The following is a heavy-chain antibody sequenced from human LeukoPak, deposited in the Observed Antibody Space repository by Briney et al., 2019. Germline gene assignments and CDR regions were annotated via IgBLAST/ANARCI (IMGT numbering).Heavy chain of an antibody. CDR1: DGSSSGYF. Sequence: SETLSLTCAVFDGSSSGYFWTWFRLSPGRGLEWLGEINQSGTTNYNPSLKGRITISVDPSKSQFSLHLRSLTAADTAVYYCARGVDYWGPGTPVTVSS. CDR2: INQSGTT. V-gene: IGHV4-34*01. CDR3: ARGVDY. J-gene: IGHJ4*02.